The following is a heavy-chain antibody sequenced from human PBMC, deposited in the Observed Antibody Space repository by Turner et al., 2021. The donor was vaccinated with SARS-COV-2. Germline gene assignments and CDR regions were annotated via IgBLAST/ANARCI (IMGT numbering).Heavy chain of an antibody. CDR3: ARSTVTTPPDY. D-gene: IGHD4-17*01. Sequence: QVQLVESGGGVVQPGRSLRLSCAASGFTFITYGMHWVRQAPGKGLEWVAVIWYDGSDKYYADSVKGRFTISRENSKNTLYLQMNNLRAEDTAVYYCARSTVTTPPDYWGQGTLVTVSS. CDR2: IWYDGSDK. CDR1: GFTFITYG. V-gene: IGHV3-33*01. J-gene: IGHJ4*02.